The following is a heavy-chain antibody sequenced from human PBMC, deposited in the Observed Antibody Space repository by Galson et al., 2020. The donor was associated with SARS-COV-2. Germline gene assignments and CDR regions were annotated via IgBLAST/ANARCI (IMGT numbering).Heavy chain of an antibody. CDR2: ISDDGSNE. CDR3: ARGNRRGQPTGLDY. V-gene: IGHV3-30*01. D-gene: IGHD4-17*01. Sequence: GESLKISCSASGFMFNGFAMHWVRQAPGKGLQWVAAISDDGSNELYAEAAKGRFSISRDRSRLYLQMNSLRRDDTAVYYCARGNRRGQPTGLDYWGQGTLVTVSS. J-gene: IGHJ4*02. CDR1: GFMFNGFA.